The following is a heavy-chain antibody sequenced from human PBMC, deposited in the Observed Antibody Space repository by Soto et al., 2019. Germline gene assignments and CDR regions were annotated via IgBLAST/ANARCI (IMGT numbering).Heavy chain of an antibody. CDR1: GFTFSSYS. Sequence: EVQLVESGGGLVKPGGSLRLSCAASGFTFSSYSMNWVRQAPGKGLEWVSSISSSSSYIYYADSVKGRFTISRDNAKNSLYLQMNCLRAEDTAVYYCARTEEAYYFYGMDVFGQGTTVTVSS. J-gene: IGHJ6*02. V-gene: IGHV3-21*01. CDR3: ARTEEAYYFYGMDV. CDR2: ISSSSSYI.